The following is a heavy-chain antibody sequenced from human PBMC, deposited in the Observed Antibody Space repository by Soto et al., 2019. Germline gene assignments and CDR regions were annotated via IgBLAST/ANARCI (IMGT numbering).Heavy chain of an antibody. J-gene: IGHJ4*02. CDR1: GGSISSYY. CDR3: ARDSSGRYYFDY. D-gene: IGHD6-19*01. Sequence: ETLSLTCTVSGGSISSYYWSWIRQPPGKGLEWIGYIYYSGSTNYNPSLKSRVTISVDTSKNQFSLKLSSVTVADTAVYYCARDSSGRYYFDYWGQGTLVTVSS. V-gene: IGHV4-59*01. CDR2: IYYSGST.